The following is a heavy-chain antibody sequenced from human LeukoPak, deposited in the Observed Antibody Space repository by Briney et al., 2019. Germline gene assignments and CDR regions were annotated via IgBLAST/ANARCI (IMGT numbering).Heavy chain of an antibody. CDR1: GFTFSTYW. D-gene: IGHD5-12*01. J-gene: IGHJ4*02. V-gene: IGHV3-74*01. CDR3: VRGSPGGYAPSGY. CDR2: INSDGSNT. Sequence: GXXLRLSCAVSGFTFSTYWIHWVRHAPGKGLVWVSRINSDGSNTNYADSVKGGLNISGDKGKKSVYMKINRQRAEDTAVYYCVRGSPGGYAPSGYWGQGTLVTVSS.